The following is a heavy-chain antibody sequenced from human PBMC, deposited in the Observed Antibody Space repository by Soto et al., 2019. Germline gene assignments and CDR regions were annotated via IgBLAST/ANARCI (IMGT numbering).Heavy chain of an antibody. CDR3: ARDTSGWSLNGLDV. CDR1: GSAITRYY. Sequence: QVDLVQSGAEVKKPGASVTISCKASGSAITRYYIHWVPQAPGRGLEWMGIINPGGGSASYAQKFQDRVTIDKDTSTGTVYMDLRSLRTEDTAVYYCARDTSGWSLNGLDVWGQGTTVNVSS. D-gene: IGHD6-19*01. CDR2: INPGGGSA. J-gene: IGHJ6*02. V-gene: IGHV1-46*01.